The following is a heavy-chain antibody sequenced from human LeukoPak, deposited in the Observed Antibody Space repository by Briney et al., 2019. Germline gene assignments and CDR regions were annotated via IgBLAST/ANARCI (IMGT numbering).Heavy chain of an antibody. V-gene: IGHV3-30*18. D-gene: IGHD2-8*02. CDR1: GFTFSSYG. CDR3: AKDITGMDDY. J-gene: IGHJ4*02. CDR2: ISYDGSNK. Sequence: GRSLRLSCAASGFTFSSYGMHWVRQAPGKGLEWVAVISYDGSNKYYADSVKGRFTISRDNSKNTLYLQMNSLRAEDTAVYYCAKDITGMDDYWGQGTLVTVSS.